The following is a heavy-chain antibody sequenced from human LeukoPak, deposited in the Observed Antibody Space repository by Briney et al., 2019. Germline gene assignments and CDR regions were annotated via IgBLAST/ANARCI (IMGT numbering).Heavy chain of an antibody. J-gene: IGHJ4*02. Sequence: SETLSLTCAVYGGSFSGYYWSWIRQPPGKGLEWIGEINHSGSTNYNPSLKSRVTISVDTPKNQFSLKLSSVTAADTAVYYCARLQAVAAAGFDYWGQGTLVTVSS. D-gene: IGHD6-13*01. V-gene: IGHV4-34*01. CDR1: GGSFSGYY. CDR2: INHSGST. CDR3: ARLQAVAAAGFDY.